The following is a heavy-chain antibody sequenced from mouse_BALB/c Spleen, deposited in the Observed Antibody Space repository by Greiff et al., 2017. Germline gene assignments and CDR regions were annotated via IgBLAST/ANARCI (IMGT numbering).Heavy chain of an antibody. CDR3: ARDPPYGNDAMDY. Sequence: QVQLKESGPGILQPSQTLSLTCSFSGFSLSTSGMGVSWIRQPSGKGLEWLAHIYWDDDKRYNPSLKSRLTISKDTSSNQVFLKITSVDTADTATYYCARDPPYGNDAMDYWGQGTSVTVSS. J-gene: IGHJ4*01. D-gene: IGHD2-1*01. CDR1: GFSLSTSGMG. V-gene: IGHV8-12*01. CDR2: IYWDDDK.